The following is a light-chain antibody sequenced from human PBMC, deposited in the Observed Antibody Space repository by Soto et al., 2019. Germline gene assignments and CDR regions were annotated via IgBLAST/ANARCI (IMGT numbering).Light chain of an antibody. CDR3: MQGTHWPPWT. J-gene: IGKJ1*01. Sequence: DVVMTQSPLSLPVTLGQPASISCRSSQSLVSSDGNTYLNWFQQRPGQSPRRLIYKVSNRDSGVPDRFSGSGSGTDFKLKISRVEAEDVGVYYCMQGTHWPPWTFGQGTKVEIK. CDR2: KVS. CDR1: QSLVSSDGNTY. V-gene: IGKV2-30*01.